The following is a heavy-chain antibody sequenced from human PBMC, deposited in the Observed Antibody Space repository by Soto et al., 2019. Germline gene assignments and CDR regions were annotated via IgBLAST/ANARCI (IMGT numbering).Heavy chain of an antibody. CDR1: GYTFTGYY. J-gene: IGHJ4*02. CDR3: ARDPEDGYSSGWYENY. Sequence: ASVKVSCKASGYTFTGYYMHWVRQAPGQGLEWMGWIDPNSGGTNYAQKFQGWVTMTRDTSISTAYMELSRLRSDETAVYYCARDPEDGYSSGWYENYWGQGTLVTVSS. D-gene: IGHD6-19*01. V-gene: IGHV1-2*04. CDR2: IDPNSGGT.